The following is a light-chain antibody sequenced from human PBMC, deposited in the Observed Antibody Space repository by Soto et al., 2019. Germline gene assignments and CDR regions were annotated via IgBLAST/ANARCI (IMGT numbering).Light chain of an antibody. V-gene: IGKV1-16*02. J-gene: IGKJ4*01. CDR1: QDIGNF. Sequence: DIQMTQSPSSLSASVGDTVTITCRASQDIGNFFAWFQQKPGKAPKSLISVASSLQSGVPSKFSVSGSGTDIFLTIYSLQPEDGATYYCQQYHSWPATFGGGTKVEI. CDR2: VAS. CDR3: QQYHSWPAT.